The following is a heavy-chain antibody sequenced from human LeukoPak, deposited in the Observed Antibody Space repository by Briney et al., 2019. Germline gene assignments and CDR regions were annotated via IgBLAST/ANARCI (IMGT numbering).Heavy chain of an antibody. D-gene: IGHD3-10*01. V-gene: IGHV4-59*01. J-gene: IGHJ4*02. CDR2: IIYSGST. Sequence: SETLPLTCTVSGGSLSNYYWTWLLRPPAEERHWIVGIIYSGSTTYNPSLKRRVTISVDTSKTQLSLRLPSVTAADTAVYYCASLGPGGHGECDYWGQGTLVTVSS. CDR3: ASLGPGGHGECDY. CDR1: GGSLSNYY.